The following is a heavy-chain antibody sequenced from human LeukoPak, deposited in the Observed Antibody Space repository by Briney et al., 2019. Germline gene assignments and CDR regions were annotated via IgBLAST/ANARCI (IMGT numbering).Heavy chain of an antibody. V-gene: IGHV4-59*01. D-gene: IGHD6-19*01. J-gene: IGHJ4*02. Sequence: PSETLSLTCTVSGGSISRYHWSWVRQPPGKGLEWIGYIYSSGSTNYSPSLKSRVTISLDTSKNQFSLRLSSVTAADTAMFYCARQDYTTGWYFLDQWGQGTLVTVSS. CDR1: GGSISRYH. CDR2: IYSSGST. CDR3: ARQDYTTGWYFLDQ.